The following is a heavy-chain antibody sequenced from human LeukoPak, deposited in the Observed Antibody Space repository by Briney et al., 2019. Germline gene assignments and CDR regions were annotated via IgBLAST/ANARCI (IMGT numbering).Heavy chain of an antibody. V-gene: IGHV4-59*12. Sequence: KSSETLSLTCTVSGGSISSYYWSWIRQPPGKGLEWIGYIYYSGSTNYNPSLTSRVTISVDTSKNQFSLKLSSVTAADTAVYYCARGGSGYDYYFDYWGQGTLVTVSS. CDR3: ARGGSGYDYYFDY. D-gene: IGHD5-12*01. J-gene: IGHJ4*02. CDR1: GGSISSYY. CDR2: IYYSGST.